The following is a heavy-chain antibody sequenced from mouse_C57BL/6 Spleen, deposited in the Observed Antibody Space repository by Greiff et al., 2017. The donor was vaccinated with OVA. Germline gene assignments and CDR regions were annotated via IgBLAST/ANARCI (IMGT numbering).Heavy chain of an antibody. CDR2: IDPSDSAT. CDR1: GYTFTSYW. D-gene: IGHD1-1*01. Sequence: QVQLQQPGAELVRPGSSVKLSCTASGYTFTSYWMHWVKQRPIQGLEWIGNIDPSDSATHYNQKFQDKATLTVDKSSSTAYMQLSSLTSEDSAVYYCARSHYGSSSWFAYWGQGTLVTVSA. V-gene: IGHV1-52*01. CDR3: ARSHYGSSSWFAY. J-gene: IGHJ3*01.